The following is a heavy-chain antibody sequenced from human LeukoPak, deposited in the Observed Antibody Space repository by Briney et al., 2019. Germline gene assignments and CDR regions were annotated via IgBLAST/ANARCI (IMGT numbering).Heavy chain of an antibody. Sequence: GSLRLSCAASGFTFSDYYMSWIRQAPGKGLEWVSCISSSSSYTNYADSVKGRFTISRDNAKNSLYLQMNSLRAEDTAVYYCARANTAMVPDIWGQGTMVTVSS. J-gene: IGHJ3*02. V-gene: IGHV3-11*06. CDR3: ARANTAMVPDI. D-gene: IGHD5-18*01. CDR1: GFTFSDYY. CDR2: ISSSSSYT.